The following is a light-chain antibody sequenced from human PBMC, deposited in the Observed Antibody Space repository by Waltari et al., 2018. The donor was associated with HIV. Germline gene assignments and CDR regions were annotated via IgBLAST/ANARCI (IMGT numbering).Light chain of an antibody. CDR3: QHRSERLYT. J-gene: IGKJ2*01. CDR1: EPLITF. Sequence: EVGLTQSPSVLSLSLGDTASLSCEASEPLITFLAWYQQKPGQAPRLLIHDISNRVAGVPAKFGCAGSGTRLSLTIIDPEPEYFAIYYCQHRSERLYTFGPGTTVE. V-gene: IGKV3-11*01. CDR2: DIS.